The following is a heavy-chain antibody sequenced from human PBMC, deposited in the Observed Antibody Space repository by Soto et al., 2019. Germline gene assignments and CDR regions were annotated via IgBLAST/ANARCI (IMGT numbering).Heavy chain of an antibody. J-gene: IGHJ4*02. V-gene: IGHV3-15*07. CDR3: TTARYGYL. CDR2: IKSKTDGGTT. Sequence: AGGSLRPSCAAPWFTFSKAWMNWVPQAPGKGLEWVGRIKSKTDGGTTDYAAPVKGRFTISRDDSKNTLYLQMNSLKTEDTAVYYCTTARYGYLWGQGTLVTVSS. D-gene: IGHD5-18*01. CDR1: WFTFSKAW.